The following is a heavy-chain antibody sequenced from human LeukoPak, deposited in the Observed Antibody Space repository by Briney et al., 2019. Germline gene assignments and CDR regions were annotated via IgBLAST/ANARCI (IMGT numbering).Heavy chain of an antibody. V-gene: IGHV6-1*01. CDR3: ARVYSSAWETIDY. D-gene: IGHD6-19*01. J-gene: IGHJ4*02. Sequence: SQTLSLTCAISGDSVSSNSAAWNWIRQSPSRGLEWLGRTYYSSKWYTDYAVSVKSRIIINPDTSKNQFSLQLNSVTPEDTAVYHCARVYSSAWETIDYWGQGTLVTVSS. CDR2: TYYSSKWYT. CDR1: GDSVSSNSAA.